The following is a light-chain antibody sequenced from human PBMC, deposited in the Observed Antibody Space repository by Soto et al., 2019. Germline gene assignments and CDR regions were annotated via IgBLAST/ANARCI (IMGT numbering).Light chain of an antibody. V-gene: IGKV3-20*01. CDR3: QQYGSSPFT. CDR2: GAS. CDR1: QSVSSSY. J-gene: IGKJ3*01. Sequence: IVLTQSPGTLFLSPGERATLSCRASQSVSSSYLAWYQQKPGQAPRIIIYGASSRATGIPDRFSGSGSGTDFTLTISRLEPEDVAVYYCQQYGSSPFTLGPGTKVDIK.